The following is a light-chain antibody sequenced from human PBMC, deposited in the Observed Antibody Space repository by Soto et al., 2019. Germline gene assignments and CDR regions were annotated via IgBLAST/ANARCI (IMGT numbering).Light chain of an antibody. CDR3: QQRINWPLT. CDR2: AAS. V-gene: IGKV1-9*01. J-gene: IGKJ4*01. CDR1: QGIRSS. Sequence: DIQLTQSPSFLSASVGDRVTITCRASQGIRSSLAWYQQRPGKAPTLLIYAASTLQAGVASRFSGSGSGTDFTLTISSLQPEDYATYYCQQRINWPLTFGGGTKVEIK.